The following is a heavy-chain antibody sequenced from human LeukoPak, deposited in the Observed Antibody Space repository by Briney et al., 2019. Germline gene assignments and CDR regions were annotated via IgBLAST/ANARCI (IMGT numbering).Heavy chain of an antibody. V-gene: IGHV3-11*01. Sequence: PGGPLRLSCAASGFTFSDYYMSWIRQAPGKGLEWVSYISSSGNTIYYADSVKGRFTISRDNAKNSLYLQMNSLRAEDTAVYCCARPKYSSSWQIFDYWGQGTLVTASS. CDR1: GFTFSDYY. J-gene: IGHJ4*02. D-gene: IGHD6-13*01. CDR3: ARPKYSSSWQIFDY. CDR2: ISSSGNTI.